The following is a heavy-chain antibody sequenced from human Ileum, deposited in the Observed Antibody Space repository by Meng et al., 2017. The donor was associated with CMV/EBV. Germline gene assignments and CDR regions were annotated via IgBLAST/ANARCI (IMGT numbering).Heavy chain of an antibody. Sequence: GESLKISCEASGFTFSSYWMSWVRQAPGKGLEWVANIKQDGNEIYYVDSVKDRFTISRDNSKNSLYLQMSSLRAEDTAVYYCARGGGRYEYWGQGTLVTVSS. CDR2: IKQDGNEI. CDR3: ARGGGRYEY. D-gene: IGHD6-19*01. J-gene: IGHJ4*02. V-gene: IGHV3-7*01. CDR1: GFTFSSYW.